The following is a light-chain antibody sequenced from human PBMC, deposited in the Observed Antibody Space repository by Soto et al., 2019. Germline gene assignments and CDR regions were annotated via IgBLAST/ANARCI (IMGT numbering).Light chain of an antibody. V-gene: IGLV2-14*01. Sequence: QSVLAQPASVSGSPGQTITISCTGTSSDVGGYNAVSWYQHHPGKAPKLIIYEVTHRPAGVSGRFSASKSGSTASLTISGLQAEDEADYYCNSFRVNRLYVFGTGTKVTVL. CDR1: SSDVGGYNA. CDR2: EVT. J-gene: IGLJ1*01. CDR3: NSFRVNRLYV.